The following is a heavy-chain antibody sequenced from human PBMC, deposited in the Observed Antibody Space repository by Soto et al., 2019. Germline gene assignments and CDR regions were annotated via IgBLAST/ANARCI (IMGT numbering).Heavy chain of an antibody. Sequence: TSYGISWVRQAPGQGLEWMGWINAYNGNTNYAQNFQGRATMTTDTSTSTVYMELRSLRSDDTAVYYCSRSSDDSSGYYPGYWGQGTLVTV. V-gene: IGHV1-18*01. CDR3: SRSSDDSSGYYPGY. J-gene: IGHJ4*02. CDR1: TSYG. CDR2: INAYNGNT. D-gene: IGHD3-22*01.